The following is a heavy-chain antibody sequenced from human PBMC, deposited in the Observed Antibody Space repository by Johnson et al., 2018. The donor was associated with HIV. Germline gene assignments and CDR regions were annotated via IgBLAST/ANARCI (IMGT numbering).Heavy chain of an antibody. J-gene: IGHJ3*02. CDR2: ISYDGSNK. CDR1: GFTFSGSA. V-gene: IGHV3-30*04. D-gene: IGHD2-21*02. Sequence: QVQLVESGGGLVQPGGSLKLSCAASGFTFSGSAMHWVRQAPGKGLEWVAVISYDGSNKYYADSVKGRFTISRDNSKNTLYLQMNSLRAEDTAVYYCTRGGWKVVTSIFAFDIWGQGTIVTVSS. CDR3: TRGGWKVVTSIFAFDI.